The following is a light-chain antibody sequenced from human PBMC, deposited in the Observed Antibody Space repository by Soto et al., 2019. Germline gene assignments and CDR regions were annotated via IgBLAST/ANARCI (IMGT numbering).Light chain of an antibody. Sequence: IVMTQSPATLSVSPGERATLSCRASQSVSSNLAWYQQKPGQAPRLLIYGASTRATGIPARFSGSGSGTEFTLTTSSLQSEEVAVYYCQQYNNVPRTFGQGTKVDIK. CDR2: GAS. CDR1: QSVSSN. V-gene: IGKV3-15*01. J-gene: IGKJ1*01. CDR3: QQYNNVPRT.